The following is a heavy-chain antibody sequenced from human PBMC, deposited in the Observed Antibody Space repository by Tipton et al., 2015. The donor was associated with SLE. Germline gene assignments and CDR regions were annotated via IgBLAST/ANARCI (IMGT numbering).Heavy chain of an antibody. CDR3: AKVLRGSSIDMSWDS. V-gene: IGHV3-33*03. D-gene: IGHD3-10*01. CDR1: GFVFGDYA. J-gene: IGHJ4*02. CDR2: TWSNGRDI. Sequence: SLRLSCNASGFVFGDYAVSWVRQAPGKGLEWVAVTWSNGRDIFYADAVKGRFTISRDNSESTLYLQMNGLRAEDTALYYCAKVLRGSSIDMSWDSWGQGTLVTVSS.